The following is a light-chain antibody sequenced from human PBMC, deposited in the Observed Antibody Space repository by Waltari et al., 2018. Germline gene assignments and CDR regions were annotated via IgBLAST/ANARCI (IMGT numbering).Light chain of an antibody. CDR3: QQYNNWPPRIT. V-gene: IGKV3D-15*01. CDR2: GAS. Sequence: EIVMMQSPAPLSVSPGERATLSCRASQSVSSNLAWYQQKPGQAPRLLIYGASTRATGIPARFSGSGSGTEFTLTISSLQSEDFAVYYCQQYNNWPPRITFGPGTKVDIK. CDR1: QSVSSN. J-gene: IGKJ3*01.